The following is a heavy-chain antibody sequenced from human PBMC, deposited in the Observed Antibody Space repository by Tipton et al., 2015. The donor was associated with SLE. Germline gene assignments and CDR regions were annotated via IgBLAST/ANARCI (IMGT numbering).Heavy chain of an antibody. Sequence: TLSLPCTVSGDSISDSYWNWVRQPAGKGLEWIGRIYTNRDFNYNPSLKSRVSMSVDTSKSQFSLELTSVTGADTAVYYCARDLNWDDMGNWFDPWGQGVLVTVSS. CDR2: IYTNRDF. D-gene: IGHD1-1*01. V-gene: IGHV4-4*07. J-gene: IGHJ5*02. CDR3: ARDLNWDDMGNWFDP. CDR1: GDSISDSY.